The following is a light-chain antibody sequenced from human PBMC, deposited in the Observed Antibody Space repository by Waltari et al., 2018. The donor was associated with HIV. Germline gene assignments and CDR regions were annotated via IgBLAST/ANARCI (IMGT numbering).Light chain of an antibody. CDR1: TGLVSTHNY. J-gene: IGLJ2*01. CDR3: LLYYYGIYL. CDR2: SGV. Sequence: VVTQNPSVTLSPGGTVTLTCSSDTGLVSTHNYPNWWQQKPGQAPKALIYSGVKAHPWTPQHISASLGEGNATLTLSPVRPDDEADYFCLLYYYGIYLFGGGTRLTVL. V-gene: IGLV7-43*01.